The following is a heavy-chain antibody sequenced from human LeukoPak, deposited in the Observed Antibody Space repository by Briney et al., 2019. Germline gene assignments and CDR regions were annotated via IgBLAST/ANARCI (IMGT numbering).Heavy chain of an antibody. D-gene: IGHD2-15*01. J-gene: IGHJ5*02. CDR3: SKRVDSTRWFDP. CDR2: ISGDGTTT. CDR1: IFTFSNYF. Sequence: GGSLRLSCAASIFTFSNYFMQWVRQAPGKGLVWVPRISGDGTTTIYADSVKGRFTISRDNAKNTLYLQMNSLRDDDTAVYYCSKRVDSTRWFDPWGQGTLVTVSS. V-gene: IGHV3-74*01.